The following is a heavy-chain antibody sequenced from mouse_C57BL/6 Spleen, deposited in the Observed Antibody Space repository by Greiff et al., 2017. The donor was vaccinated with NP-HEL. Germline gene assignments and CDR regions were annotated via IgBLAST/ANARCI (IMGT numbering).Heavy chain of an antibody. J-gene: IGHJ4*01. V-gene: IGHV1-53*01. D-gene: IGHD2-1*01. CDR1: GYTFTSYW. CDR2: INPSNGGT. Sequence: QVQLKESGTELVKPGASVKLSCTASGYTFTSYWMHWVKQRPGQGLEWIGNINPSNGGTNYNEKFKSKATLTVDKSSSTAYMQLSSLTSEDSAFYYCARRGDGNYAMDYWGQGTSVTVSS. CDR3: ARRGDGNYAMDY.